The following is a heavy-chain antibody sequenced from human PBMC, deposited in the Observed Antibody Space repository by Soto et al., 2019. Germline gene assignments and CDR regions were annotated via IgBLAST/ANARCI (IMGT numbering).Heavy chain of an antibody. CDR3: ARSIAAAGSRRGAFEI. V-gene: IGHV1-8*01. CDR1: GYTFTSYD. D-gene: IGHD6-13*01. Sequence: ASVKVSCKASGYTFTSYDINWVRQATGQGLEWMGWMNPNSGNTGYAQKFQGRVTMTRNTSISTAYMELSSLRSEDTAVYYCARSIAAAGSRRGAFEIWGQGTMVTVSS. J-gene: IGHJ3*02. CDR2: MNPNSGNT.